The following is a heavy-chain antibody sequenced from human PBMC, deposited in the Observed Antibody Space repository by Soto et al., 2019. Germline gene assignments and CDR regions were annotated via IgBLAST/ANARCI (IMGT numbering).Heavy chain of an antibody. CDR1: SDSINSYY. CDR2: LLYTGTA. V-gene: IGHV4-59*01. Sequence: QVRLQESGPGLVKPSETLSLICSVSSDSINSYYWSWVRQPPGKGLEWLGCLLYTGTANYNPSLKGRISISGDASKSQFSLKLTSVTAADTAVYYWARVSGFEYGYPQQFDSCGQGSLVTVSS. D-gene: IGHD5-18*01. J-gene: IGHJ4*02. CDR3: ARVSGFEYGYPQQFDS.